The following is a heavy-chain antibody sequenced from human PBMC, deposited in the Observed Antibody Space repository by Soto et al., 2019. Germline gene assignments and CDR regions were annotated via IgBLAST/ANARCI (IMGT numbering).Heavy chain of an antibody. Sequence: SVKVSCKASGFTFTSSAVQCARQARGQRLEWIGWIVVGSGNTNYAQKFQERVTITRDMSTSTAYLQWSSLKASDTAMYYCARRGGTEDHTNWFDPWGQGTLVTVSS. CDR3: ARRGGTEDHTNWFDP. V-gene: IGHV1-58*01. CDR2: IVVGSGNT. CDR1: GFTFTSSA. D-gene: IGHD3-10*01. J-gene: IGHJ5*02.